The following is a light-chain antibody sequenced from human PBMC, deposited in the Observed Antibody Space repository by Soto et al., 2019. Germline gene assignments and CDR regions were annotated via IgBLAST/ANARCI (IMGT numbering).Light chain of an antibody. V-gene: IGLV2-14*01. CDR2: DVS. CDR1: SSDVGGYNY. CDR3: CSFTSSNIYV. Sequence: QSALTQPASVSGSPGQSITISCTGTSSDVGGYNYVSWYQQHPGKAPKLMTYDVSNRPSGVSNRFSGSKSDDTASLTISGLQAVDEADYYCCSFTSSNIYVFGTGTKVTVL. J-gene: IGLJ1*01.